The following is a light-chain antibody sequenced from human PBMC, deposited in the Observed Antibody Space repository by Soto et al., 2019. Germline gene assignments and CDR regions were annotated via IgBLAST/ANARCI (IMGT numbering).Light chain of an antibody. J-gene: IGKJ4*01. CDR3: QQHNDWPLA. Sequence: EIVMTQSPATLSVSPGERATLSCRASQSVNTNLVWYQQKPGQAPRLLIHGASTRATGMPARFSGSGSGTEFTLTISSLQSEDFAVYYCQQHNDWPLAFGGGTKVEIK. CDR1: QSVNTN. CDR2: GAS. V-gene: IGKV3-15*01.